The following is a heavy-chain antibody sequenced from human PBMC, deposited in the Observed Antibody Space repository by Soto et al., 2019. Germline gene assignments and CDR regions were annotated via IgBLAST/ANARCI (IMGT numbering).Heavy chain of an antibody. CDR3: ARAGYDEFHNDY. CDR1: GFTFSSYA. D-gene: IGHD3-3*01. CDR2: ISYDGSNK. V-gene: IGHV3-30-3*01. J-gene: IGHJ4*02. Sequence: GGSLRLSCAASGFTFSSYAMHWVRQAPGKGLEWVAVISYDGSNKYYADSVKGRFTISRDNSKNTLYLQMNSLRAEDTAVYYCARAGYDEFHNDYWGQGTLVTVSS.